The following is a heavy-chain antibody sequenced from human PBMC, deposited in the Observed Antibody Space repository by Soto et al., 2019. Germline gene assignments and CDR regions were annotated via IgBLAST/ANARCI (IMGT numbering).Heavy chain of an antibody. Sequence: SETLSLTCAVSGGSISSSNWWSWVRQPPGKGLEWIGEIYHSGSTNYNPSLKSRVTISVDKSKNQFSLKLSSVTAADTAVYYCARDPVVAAATNWFDPWGQGTLVTVS. CDR1: GGSISSSNW. V-gene: IGHV4-4*02. J-gene: IGHJ5*02. D-gene: IGHD6-13*01. CDR3: ARDPVVAAATNWFDP. CDR2: IYHSGST.